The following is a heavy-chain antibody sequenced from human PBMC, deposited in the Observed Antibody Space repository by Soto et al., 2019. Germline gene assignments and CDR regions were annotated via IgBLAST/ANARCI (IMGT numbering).Heavy chain of an antibody. J-gene: IGHJ5*02. CDR2: IYYSGST. CDR3: ARLRGYSYGYGGGYNWFYP. Sequence: SETLSLTCTVSGGSISSGGYYWSWIRQHPGKGLEWIGYIYYSGSTYYNPSLKSRVTISVDTSKNQFSLKLSSVTAADTAVYYCARLRGYSYGYGGGYNWFYPWGQGTLVTVSS. V-gene: IGHV4-31*03. D-gene: IGHD5-18*01. CDR1: GGSISSGGYY.